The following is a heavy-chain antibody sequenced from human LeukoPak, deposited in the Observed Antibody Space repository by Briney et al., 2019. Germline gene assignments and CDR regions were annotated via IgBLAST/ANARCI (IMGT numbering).Heavy chain of an antibody. V-gene: IGHV4-59*01. J-gene: IGHJ4*02. CDR1: GGSISSYY. Sequence: SETLSLTCTVSGGSISSYYWSWIRQPPGKGLEWIGYIYYSGSTNYNPSLKSRVTISVDTSKNQFSLKLSSVTAADTAVYYCARDHYDSSGRFDYWGQGTLVTVSS. CDR3: ARDHYDSSGRFDY. CDR2: IYYSGST. D-gene: IGHD3-22*01.